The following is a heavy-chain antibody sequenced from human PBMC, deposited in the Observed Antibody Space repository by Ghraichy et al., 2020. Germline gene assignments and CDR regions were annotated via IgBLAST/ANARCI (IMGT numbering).Heavy chain of an antibody. CDR3: ARATYDFWSGYKD. V-gene: IGHV3-64*01. CDR2: ISSDGCST. Sequence: GGSLRLSCAASGFTFSNYAMHWVRQAPGKGLEYVSAISSDGCSTYYASSVKGRFTISRDNSKNTLYLQMGSLRAEDMAVYYCARATYDFWSGYKDWGQGTLVTVSS. D-gene: IGHD3-3*01. J-gene: IGHJ4*02. CDR1: GFTFSNYA.